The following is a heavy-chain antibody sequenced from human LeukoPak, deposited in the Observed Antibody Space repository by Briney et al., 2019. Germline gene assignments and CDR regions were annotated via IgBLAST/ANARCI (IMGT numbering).Heavy chain of an antibody. V-gene: IGHV3-74*01. D-gene: IGHD6-19*01. CDR2: INSDGSST. J-gene: IGHJ4*02. CDR1: GFTFSSYW. Sequence: GGSLRLSRAASGFTFSSYWMHWVRHAPGKGLVWVSRINSDGSSTTYADSVKGRFTISRDNATNSLYLQMNSLRAEDTAVYYCARDEVAGLYFDYWGQGTLVTVSS. CDR3: ARDEVAGLYFDY.